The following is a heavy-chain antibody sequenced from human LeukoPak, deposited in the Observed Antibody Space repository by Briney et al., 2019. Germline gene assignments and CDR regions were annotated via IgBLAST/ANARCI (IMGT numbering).Heavy chain of an antibody. V-gene: IGHV3-13*01. CDR3: ARTSSGYLFDY. CDR1: GFTFSDYA. CDR2: VGTTGDT. D-gene: IGHD3-22*01. Sequence: PGGSLRLSCAASGFTFSDYAMHWVRQPTGKGLEWVSGVGTTGDTYYAGSVMGRFTISRDNANNSLYLQMDSLRAGDTAVYYCARTSSGYLFDYWGQGTLVTVSS. J-gene: IGHJ4*02.